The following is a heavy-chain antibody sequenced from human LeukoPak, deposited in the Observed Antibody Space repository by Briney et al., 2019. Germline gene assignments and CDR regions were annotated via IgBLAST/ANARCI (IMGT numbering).Heavy chain of an antibody. Sequence: PSETLSLTCPVYVGFLSGYYWSWLRQPPGNGLEWIGEINHSVNTKYHPSLKSQVTISEDPSKNQYSLKLSSETGAHTAVYYCARGLSLITGSTAVVATKGSLDYWGQGTLVSVSS. CDR3: ARGLSLITGSTAVVATKGSLDY. CDR2: INHSVNT. V-gene: IGHV4-34*01. D-gene: IGHD1-7*01. CDR1: VGFLSGYY. J-gene: IGHJ4*02.